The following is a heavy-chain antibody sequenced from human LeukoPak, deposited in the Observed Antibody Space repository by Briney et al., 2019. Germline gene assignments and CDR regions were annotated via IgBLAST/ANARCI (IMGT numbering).Heavy chain of an antibody. CDR3: AKGDRVSRIYQLLYNYYYYYMDV. CDR1: GFTFSSYA. Sequence: GGSLRLSCAASGFTFSSYAMSWVRQAPGKGLEWVSAISGSGGSTYYADSVKGRFTISRDNSKNTLYLQMNSLRAEDTAVYYCAKGDRVSRIYQLLYNYYYYYMDVWGKGTTVTVSS. CDR2: ISGSGGST. D-gene: IGHD2-2*02. J-gene: IGHJ6*03. V-gene: IGHV3-23*01.